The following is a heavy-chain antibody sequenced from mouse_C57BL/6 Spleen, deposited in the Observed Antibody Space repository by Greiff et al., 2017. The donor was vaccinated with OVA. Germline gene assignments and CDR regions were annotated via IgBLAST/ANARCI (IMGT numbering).Heavy chain of an antibody. CDR2: IDPETGGT. V-gene: IGHV1-15*01. D-gene: IGHD3-1*01. CDR3: TRRGSQLHWYFDV. CDR1: GYTFTDYE. J-gene: IGHJ1*03. Sequence: QVQLKESGAELVRPGASVTLSCKASGYTFTDYEMHWVKQTPVHGLEWIGAIDPETGGTAYNQKFKGKAILTADKSSSTAYMELRSLTSEDSAVYYCTRRGSQLHWYFDVWGTGTTVTVSS.